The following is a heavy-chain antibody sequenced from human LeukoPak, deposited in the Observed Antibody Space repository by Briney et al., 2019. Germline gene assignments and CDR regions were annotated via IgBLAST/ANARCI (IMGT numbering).Heavy chain of an antibody. CDR2: IYSGGST. Sequence: GGSLRLSCAASGFTVSSNYMSWVRQAPGKGLEWVSVIYSGGSTYYADSVKGRFTISRDNSKNTLYLQMNSLRAEDTAVYYCARQIYDFWSGYYHLDYWGQGTLATVSS. CDR1: GFTVSSNY. CDR3: ARQIYDFWSGYYHLDY. D-gene: IGHD3-3*01. V-gene: IGHV3-53*01. J-gene: IGHJ4*02.